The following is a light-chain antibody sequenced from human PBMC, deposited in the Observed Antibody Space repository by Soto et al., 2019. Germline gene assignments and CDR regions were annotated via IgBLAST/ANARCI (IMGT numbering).Light chain of an antibody. Sequence: QSVLNQPPSASGTPGQRVTISCSGSSSNIGSDYVYWYQQLPGTAPKLLIYTNDQRPSGVPDRFSGSKSGTSASLAISGLRSEDEADYWCAAWDARLSAWVFGGGTKLTVL. CDR1: SSNIGSDY. CDR2: TND. CDR3: AAWDARLSAWV. J-gene: IGLJ3*02. V-gene: IGLV1-47*02.